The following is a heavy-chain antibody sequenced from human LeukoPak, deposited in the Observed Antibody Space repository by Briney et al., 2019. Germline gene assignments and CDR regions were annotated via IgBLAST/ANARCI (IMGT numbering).Heavy chain of an antibody. V-gene: IGHV3-23*01. J-gene: IGHJ4*02. CDR3: AKDTHHDYGAGSYIDY. CDR2: INGSGGST. CDR1: GFTFSSYA. D-gene: IGHD3-10*01. Sequence: PGGSLRLSCAASGFTFSSYAMSWVRQAPGKGLGWVSAINGSGGSTYYADSVKGRFTISRDNSKNTLYLQMNSLRAEDTAVYYCAKDTHHDYGAGSYIDYWGQGTLVTVSS.